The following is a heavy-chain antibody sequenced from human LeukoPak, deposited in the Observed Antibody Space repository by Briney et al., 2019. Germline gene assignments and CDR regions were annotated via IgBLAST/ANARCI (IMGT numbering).Heavy chain of an antibody. CDR3: TTWHRYGDSFDY. CDR1: GFAFSSYA. J-gene: IGHJ4*02. D-gene: IGHD4-17*01. Sequence: GGSLRLSCTASGFAFSSYAMSWVRQAPGKGLEWVGRIKSKTDGGTIDYVAPVKGRFTISRDDSKNTLYLQMNSQKTEDTAVYYCTTWHRYGDSFDYWGQGTLVTVSS. CDR2: IKSKTDGGTI. V-gene: IGHV3-15*05.